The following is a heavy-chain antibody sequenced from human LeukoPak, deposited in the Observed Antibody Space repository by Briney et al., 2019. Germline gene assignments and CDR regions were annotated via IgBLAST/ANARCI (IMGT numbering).Heavy chain of an antibody. CDR1: GFTFDDYA. Sequence: GGSLRLSCAVSGFTFDDYAMHWVRQAPGKGLEWVSGISWNSGNIDYADSVKGRFTISRDNAKNSLYLQMNSLRAEDTALYYCAKGYGSGSHFDYWGQGTLVTVSS. V-gene: IGHV3-9*01. D-gene: IGHD3-10*01. CDR2: ISWNSGNI. J-gene: IGHJ4*02. CDR3: AKGYGSGSHFDY.